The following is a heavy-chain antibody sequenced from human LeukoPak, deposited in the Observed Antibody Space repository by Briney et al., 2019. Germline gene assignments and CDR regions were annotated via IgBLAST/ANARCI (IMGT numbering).Heavy chain of an antibody. CDR3: AREIISLKRRGSWYERYFDY. D-gene: IGHD6-13*01. Sequence: GGSLRLSCAASGFTVSSNYMSWVRQAPGKGLEWVSVIYSGGSTYYADSVKGRFTISRDNSKNTLYLQMNSLRAEDTAVYYCAREIISLKRRGSWYERYFDYWGQGTLVTVSS. J-gene: IGHJ4*02. V-gene: IGHV3-53*01. CDR1: GFTVSSNY. CDR2: IYSGGST.